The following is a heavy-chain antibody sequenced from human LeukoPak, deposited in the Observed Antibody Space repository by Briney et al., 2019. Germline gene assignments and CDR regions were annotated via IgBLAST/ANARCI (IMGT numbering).Heavy chain of an antibody. J-gene: IGHJ6*02. D-gene: IGHD2-21*02. CDR3: ARDWAAYCGGDCYSELYYYGMDV. V-gene: IGHV1-69*01. Sequence: GSSVKVSCKASGGTFSSYAISWVRQAPGQGLEWTGGIIPIFGTANYAQKFQGRVTITADESTSTAYMELSSLRSEDTAVYYCARDWAAYCGGDCYSELYYYGMDVWGQGTTVTVSS. CDR1: GGTFSSYA. CDR2: IIPIFGTA.